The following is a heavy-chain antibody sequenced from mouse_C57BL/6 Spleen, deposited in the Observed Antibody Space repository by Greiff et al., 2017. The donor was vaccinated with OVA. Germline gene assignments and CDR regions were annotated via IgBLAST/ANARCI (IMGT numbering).Heavy chain of an antibody. CDR1: GFTFSSYA. J-gene: IGHJ3*01. Sequence: EVKLMESGGGLVKPGGSLKLSCAASGFTFSSYAMSCVRQTPEKRLEWVATISDGGSYTYYPDNVKGRFTISRDNAKNNLYLQMSHLKSEDTAMYYCARDAYYYGSSYDFAYWGQGTLVTVSA. CDR2: ISDGGSYT. CDR3: ARDAYYYGSSYDFAY. V-gene: IGHV5-4*01. D-gene: IGHD1-1*01.